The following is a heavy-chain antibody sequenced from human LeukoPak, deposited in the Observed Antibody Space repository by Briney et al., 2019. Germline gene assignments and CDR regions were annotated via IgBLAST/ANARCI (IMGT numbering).Heavy chain of an antibody. V-gene: IGHV2-70*11. CDR1: GFSLSTSGMC. J-gene: IGHJ4*02. CDR3: ARIRIGSGSLDY. D-gene: IGHD3-10*01. CDR2: IDWDDDK. Sequence: SGPTLVNPTQTLTLTCTFSGFSLSTSGMCVSWIRQPPGKALEWLARIDWDDDKYYSTSLKTRLTIPKDTSKNQVVLTMTNMDPVDTATYYCARIRIGSGSLDYWGQGTLVTVSS.